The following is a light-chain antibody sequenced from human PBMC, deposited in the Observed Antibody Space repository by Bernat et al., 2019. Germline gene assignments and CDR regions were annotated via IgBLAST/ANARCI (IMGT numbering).Light chain of an antibody. J-gene: IGKJ2*03. CDR2: KAS. CDR3: QQHNSYPYS. Sequence: LSASVGDTVTIICRTSQVINSYLAWYQQKPGKAPKLLIYKASTLQSGVPSRFSGSGSGTEFTLTISSLQPEDFATYYCQQHNSYPYSFGQGTKVDIK. CDR1: QVINSY. V-gene: IGKV1-9*01.